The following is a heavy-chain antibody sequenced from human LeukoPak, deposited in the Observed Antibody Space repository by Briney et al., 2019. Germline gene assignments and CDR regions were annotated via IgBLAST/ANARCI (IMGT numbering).Heavy chain of an antibody. CDR1: GSTFTSYG. V-gene: IGHV1-18*01. Sequence: ASVKVSCKASGSTFTSYGTSWGRGAPGQELGGMGWISVYNGNTNYAQKLQGRVTMTTDTSTSTAYMELRSLRSDDTAVNYWARGVLWEFSLYYYGMDVWGQGTTVTVSS. J-gene: IGHJ6*02. CDR2: ISVYNGNT. CDR3: ARGVLWEFSLYYYGMDV. D-gene: IGHD3-16*01.